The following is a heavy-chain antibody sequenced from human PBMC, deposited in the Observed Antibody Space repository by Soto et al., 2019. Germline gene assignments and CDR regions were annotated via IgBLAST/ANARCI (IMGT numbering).Heavy chain of an antibody. CDR1: GGSFSGYY. CDR3: ARIRGIAAAGPAYRYYYGMDV. CDR2: IDWDDDK. D-gene: IGHD6-13*01. V-gene: IGHV2-70*01. J-gene: IGHJ6*02. Sequence: TLSLTCAVYGGSFSGYYWSWIRQPPGKALEWLALIDWDDDKYYSTSLKTRLTISKDTSKNQVVLTMTNMDPVDTATYYCARIRGIAAAGPAYRYYYGMDVWGQGTTVTVSS.